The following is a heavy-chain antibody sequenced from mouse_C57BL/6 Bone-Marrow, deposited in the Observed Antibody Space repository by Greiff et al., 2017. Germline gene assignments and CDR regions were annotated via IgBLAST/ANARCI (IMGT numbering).Heavy chain of an antibody. CDR3: ARRLGAMDY. CDR1: GYTFTSYW. D-gene: IGHD2-13*01. V-gene: IGHV1-52*01. CDR2: IDPSDSET. Sequence: QVHVKQPGAELVRPGSSVKLSCKASGYTFTSYWMHWVKQRPIQGLEWIGNIDPSDSETHYNQKFKDKATLTVDKSSSTAYMQLSSLTSEDSAVYYCARRLGAMDYWGQGTSVTVSS. J-gene: IGHJ4*01.